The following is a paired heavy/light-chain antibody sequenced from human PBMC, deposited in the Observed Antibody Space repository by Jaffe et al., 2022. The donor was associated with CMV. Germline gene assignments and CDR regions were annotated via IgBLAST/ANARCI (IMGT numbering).Light chain of an antibody. CDR2: KIS. CDR3: LQATQFPLT. CDR1: QSLVHSDGNTY. Sequence: DIVMTQTPLSSPVTLGQPASISCRSSQSLVHSDGNTYLNWLQQRPGQPPRLLIYKISNRFSGVPDRFSGSGAGTDFTLKISRVEAEDVGVYYCLQATQFPLTFGGGTKVEI. V-gene: IGKV2-24*01. J-gene: IGKJ4*01.
Heavy chain of an antibody. CDR2: IRREAKNYAT. D-gene: IGHD6-13*01. CDR3: TGGAATGIDY. CDR1: GFTFSDST. Sequence: EVQLVESGGGLVQPGGSLKLSCAASGFTFSDSTIHWVRQASGKGLEWVGRIRREAKNYATAYAASVKGRFTISRDDSKSTAYLQMNSLTTEDTAVYYCTGGAATGIDYWGQGTLVTVSS. V-gene: IGHV3-73*01. J-gene: IGHJ4*02.